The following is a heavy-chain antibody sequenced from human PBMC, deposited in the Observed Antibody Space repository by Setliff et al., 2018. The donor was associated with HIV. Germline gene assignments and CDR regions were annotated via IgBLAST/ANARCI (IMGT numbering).Heavy chain of an antibody. Sequence: SVKVSCKASGGTFCLYAINWVRQAPGQGLEWMGGIIPIFNTANYAQKFQGRVTITADGSTSTAYMELSSLRFEDTATYYCARDQATGYEKVWFSWIDPWGQGTLVTVSS. CDR2: IIPIFNTA. V-gene: IGHV1-69*13. D-gene: IGHD5-12*01. CDR1: GGTFCLYA. CDR3: ARDQATGYEKVWFSWIDP. J-gene: IGHJ5*02.